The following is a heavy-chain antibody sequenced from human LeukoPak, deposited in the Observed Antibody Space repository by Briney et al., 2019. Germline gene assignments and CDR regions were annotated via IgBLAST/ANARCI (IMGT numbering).Heavy chain of an antibody. Sequence: GASVKVSCKASGYTFTGYYMHWVRQAPGQGLEWMGWVNPNSGGTNYAQKFQGRVTMTRDTSISTAYMELSRLRSDDTAVYYCASLPFLWFGEPMRGYFDYWGQGRLVTVSS. CDR3: ASLPFLWFGEPMRGYFDY. J-gene: IGHJ4*02. CDR1: GYTFTGYY. CDR2: VNPNSGGT. D-gene: IGHD3-10*01. V-gene: IGHV1-2*02.